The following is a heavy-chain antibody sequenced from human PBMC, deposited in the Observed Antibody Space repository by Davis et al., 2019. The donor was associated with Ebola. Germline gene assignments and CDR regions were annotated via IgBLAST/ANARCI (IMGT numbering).Heavy chain of an antibody. D-gene: IGHD2-21*01. CDR3: AREAASCGGDCLDY. J-gene: IGHJ4*02. CDR2: IGISVNNI. Sequence: GESLKISCAASGFTFSSYEMNWVRQAPGKGLEWVSYIGISVNNIYYADSVKGRFTISRDNAKNSLYLQMNSLRAEDTAVYYCAREAASCGGDCLDYWGQGTLVTVSS. CDR1: GFTFSSYE. V-gene: IGHV3-48*03.